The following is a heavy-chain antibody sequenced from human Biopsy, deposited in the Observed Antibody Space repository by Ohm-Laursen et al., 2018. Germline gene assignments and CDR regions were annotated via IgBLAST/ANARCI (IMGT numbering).Heavy chain of an antibody. V-gene: IGHV4-59*08. D-gene: IGHD2-2*01. CDR2: ISGSSNT. CDR3: ARAPAPTFPVNFFDY. CDR1: GGSFSGYY. J-gene: IGHJ4*02. Sequence: SDTLSLTCTVSGGSFSGYYWSWIRQPPGKGLEWIGYISGSSNTNYNPSLKSRVTLSTDTSETQFSLRLSSVTAADTAVYYCARAPAPTFPVNFFDYWGQGTLVTVSS.